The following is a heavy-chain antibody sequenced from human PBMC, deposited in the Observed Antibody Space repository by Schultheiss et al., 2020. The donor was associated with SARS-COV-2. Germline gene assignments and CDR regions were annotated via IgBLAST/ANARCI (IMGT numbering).Heavy chain of an antibody. V-gene: IGHV3-23*01. CDR2: ISGSGGST. Sequence: GGSLRLSCAASGFTFSNAWMSWVRQAPGKGLEWVSAISGSGGSTYYADSVKGRFTISRDNSKNTLYLQMNNLRADDTAVYYCARGRGEYLGFDYWGQGTLVTVSS. CDR1: GFTFSNAW. D-gene: IGHD3-10*01. J-gene: IGHJ4*02. CDR3: ARGRGEYLGFDY.